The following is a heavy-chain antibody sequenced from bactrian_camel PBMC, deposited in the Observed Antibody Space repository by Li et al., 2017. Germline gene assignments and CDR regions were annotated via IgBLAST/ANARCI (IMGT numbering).Heavy chain of an antibody. D-gene: IGHD6*01. CDR2: IDADGRTS. V-gene: IGHV3S1*01. J-gene: IGHJ4*01. CDR3: AKGSSWPPSV. Sequence: HVQLVESGGGSVQAGGSLRLSCAASEYTGSMAWFRQAPGKEREEREGIAAIDADGRTSYVDSVKGRFTISRDNAKNTLYLQLNSLKTEDTAMYYCAKGSSWPPSVRGQGTQVTVS. CDR1: EYTGS.